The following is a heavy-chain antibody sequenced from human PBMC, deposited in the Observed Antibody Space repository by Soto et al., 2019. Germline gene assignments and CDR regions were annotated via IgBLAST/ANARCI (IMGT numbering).Heavy chain of an antibody. CDR1: GFSLSTSGVG. V-gene: IGHV2-5*02. D-gene: IGHD3-10*01. CDR3: AHRGDSGSGSYCFDY. Sequence: QITLKESGPTLVKPTQTLTLTCSFSGFSLSTSGVGVGWIRQPPGKALEWLALIYWDDDKRYSPSLKSRLTISKDTSKNQVVLTMTNMDPVDTATYYCAHRGDSGSGSYCFDYWGQRTLVTVSS. CDR2: IYWDDDK. J-gene: IGHJ4*02.